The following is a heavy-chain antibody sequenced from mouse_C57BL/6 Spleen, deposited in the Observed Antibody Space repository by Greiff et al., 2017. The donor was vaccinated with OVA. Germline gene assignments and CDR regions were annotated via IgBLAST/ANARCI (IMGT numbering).Heavy chain of an antibody. D-gene: IGHD1-1*01. CDR1: GYTFTSYG. J-gene: IGHJ3*01. CDR3: AREDYYGRGPFAY. Sequence: QVQLQQSGAELARPGASVKLSCKASGYTFTSYGISWVKQRTGQGLEWIGEIYPRSGNTYYNEKFKGKATLTADKSSSTAYMELRSLTSEDSAVYLAAREDYYGRGPFAYWGQGTLVTVSA. V-gene: IGHV1-81*01. CDR2: IYPRSGNT.